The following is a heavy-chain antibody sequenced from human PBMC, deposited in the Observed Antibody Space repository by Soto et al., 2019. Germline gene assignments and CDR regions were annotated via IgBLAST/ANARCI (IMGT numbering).Heavy chain of an antibody. J-gene: IGHJ6*02. V-gene: IGHV3-23*01. Sequence: EVQLLESGGGLVQPGGSLRLSCAASGFTFSSYDMSWVRQAPGKGLEWVSAVSGSGGSTYYADSVKGRFTISRDNSKNTLYLQMNSLRAVDTAVYYCAKDRRGVMDVWGQGTTVTVSS. D-gene: IGHD3-10*01. CDR1: GFTFSSYD. CDR2: VSGSGGST. CDR3: AKDRRGVMDV.